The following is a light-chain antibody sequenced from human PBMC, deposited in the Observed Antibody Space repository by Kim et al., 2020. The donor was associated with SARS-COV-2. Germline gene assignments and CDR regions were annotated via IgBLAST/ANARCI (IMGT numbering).Light chain of an antibody. CDR3: QQYGRSPPFT. CDR2: GAS. V-gene: IGKV3-20*01. J-gene: IGKJ3*01. CDR1: QSVSSSY. Sequence: EIVLTQSPGTLSLSPGERATLSCRASQSVSSSYLTWYQQKPGQAPRLLIYGASRGATGIPDRFSGSGSGTDFALTISRLEPEDFAIYYCQQYGRSPPFTFGPGTKVDIK.